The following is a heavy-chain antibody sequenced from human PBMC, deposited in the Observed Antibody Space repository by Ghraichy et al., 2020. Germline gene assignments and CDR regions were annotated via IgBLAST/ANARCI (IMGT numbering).Heavy chain of an antibody. D-gene: IGHD3-10*01. CDR1: GGSISSSSYY. Sequence: SQTLSLTCTVSGGSISSSSYYWGWIRQPPGKGLEWIGSIYYSGSTYYNPSLKSRVTISVDTSKNQFSLKLSSVTAADTAVYYCARQDVLVRGVLDYWGQGPLVTVSS. CDR3: ARQDVLVRGVLDY. CDR2: IYYSGST. V-gene: IGHV4-39*01. J-gene: IGHJ4*02.